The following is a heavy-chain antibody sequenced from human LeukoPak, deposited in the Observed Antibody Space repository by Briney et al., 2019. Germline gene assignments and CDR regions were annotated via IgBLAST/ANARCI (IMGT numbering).Heavy chain of an antibody. D-gene: IGHD3-10*01. CDR2: IYYSGST. Sequence: SETLSLTCTVSGGSISSSSYYWGWIRQPPGKGLEWIGSIYYSGSTYYNPSLKSRVTISVDTSKNQFSLKLSSVTAADTAVYYCARAREVRGAKIYYFDYWGQGTLVTVSS. J-gene: IGHJ4*02. CDR3: ARAREVRGAKIYYFDY. V-gene: IGHV4-39*07. CDR1: GGSISSSSYY.